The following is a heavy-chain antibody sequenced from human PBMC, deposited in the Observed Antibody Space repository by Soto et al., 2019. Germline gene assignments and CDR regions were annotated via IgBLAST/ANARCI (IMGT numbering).Heavy chain of an antibody. V-gene: IGHV1-2*04. CDR2: INPQSGGT. CDR3: ATSRGYSGYEFRY. Sequence: ASVKVSCKASGYTFTRYYMHWVRQAPGQGLEWMGWINPQSGGTIYAQKFQGWVTMTRDTSVSTAYMELNRLRSDDTAVYYCATSRGYSGYEFRYWGRGALVTVSS. J-gene: IGHJ4*02. D-gene: IGHD5-12*01. CDR1: GYTFTRYY.